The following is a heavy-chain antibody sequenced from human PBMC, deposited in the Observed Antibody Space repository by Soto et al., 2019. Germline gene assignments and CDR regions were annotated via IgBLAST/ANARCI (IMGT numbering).Heavy chain of an antibody. CDR3: ARLGHPGH. V-gene: IGHV1-69*01. CDR2: VIPILGTA. J-gene: IGHJ4*02. CDR1: GGSLRNSV. Sequence: QVQPVQSGAEVKKPGSSVNVSCTASGGSLRNSVISWVRQAPAQRLEWMGGVIPILGTANYAQKFQGRVTMTADEATSTAYMDLSSLSPDDTAVYYCARLGHPGHWGPGTLVIVSS.